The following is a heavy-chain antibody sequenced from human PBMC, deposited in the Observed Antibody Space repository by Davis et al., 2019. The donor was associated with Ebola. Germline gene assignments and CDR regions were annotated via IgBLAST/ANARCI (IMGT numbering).Heavy chain of an antibody. Sequence: ASVKVSCKASGYTFTSYGISWVRQAPGQGLEWMGWISAYNGNTNYAQKLQGRVTMTTDTSTSTAYMELRSLRSDDTAVYYCARGLVPAAIIYYYGMDVWGQGTTVTVSS. V-gene: IGHV1-18*01. CDR2: ISAYNGNT. D-gene: IGHD2-2*02. J-gene: IGHJ6*02. CDR1: GYTFTSYG. CDR3: ARGLVPAAIIYYYGMDV.